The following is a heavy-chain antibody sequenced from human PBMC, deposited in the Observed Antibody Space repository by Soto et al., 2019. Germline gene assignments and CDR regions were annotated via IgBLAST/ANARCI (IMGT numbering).Heavy chain of an antibody. J-gene: IGHJ6*02. CDR3: AREAYYYDSSGYISMGNYYGMDV. CDR1: GGTFSSYA. CDR2: IIPIFGTA. V-gene: IGHV1-69*13. Sequence: ASVKVSCKASGGTFSSYAISWVRQAPGQGLEWMGGIIPIFGTANYAQKFQGRVTITADESTSTAYMGLSSLRSEDTAVYYCAREAYYYDSSGYISMGNYYGMDVWGQGTTVTVSS. D-gene: IGHD3-22*01.